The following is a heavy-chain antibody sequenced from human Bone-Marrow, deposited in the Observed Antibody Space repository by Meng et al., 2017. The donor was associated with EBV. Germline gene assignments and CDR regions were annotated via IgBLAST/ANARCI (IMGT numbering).Heavy chain of an antibody. Sequence: QVQLKQWGAGLLKPSETLSLTCAVYGGSFSGYYWSWIRHPPGKGLEWIGEINHSGSTNYNPSLKSRVTISVDTSKNQFSLKLSSVTAADTAVYYCARGRGYSSPNFDYWGQGTLVTVSS. CDR3: ARGRGYSSPNFDY. CDR1: GGSFSGYY. V-gene: IGHV4-34*01. D-gene: IGHD6-13*01. J-gene: IGHJ4*02. CDR2: INHSGST.